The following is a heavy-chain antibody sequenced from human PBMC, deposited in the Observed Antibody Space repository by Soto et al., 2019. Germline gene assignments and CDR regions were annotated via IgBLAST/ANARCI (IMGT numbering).Heavy chain of an antibody. V-gene: IGHV1-18*01. J-gene: IGHJ5*02. CDR1: GYTFTSYG. CDR2: ISAYNGNT. CDR3: ARGRKFWSGYPPLAWFDP. Sequence: QVQLVQSGAEVKKPGASVKVSCKASGYTFTSYGISWVRQAPGQGLEWMGWISAYNGNTNYAQKLQGRVTMPTDTSTSTAYMELRSLRSDDTAVYYCARGRKFWSGYPPLAWFDPWGQGTLVTVSS. D-gene: IGHD3-3*01.